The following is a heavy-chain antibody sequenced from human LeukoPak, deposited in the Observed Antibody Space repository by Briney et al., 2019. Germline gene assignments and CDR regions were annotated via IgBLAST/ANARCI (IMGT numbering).Heavy chain of an antibody. J-gene: IGHJ6*03. CDR2: IKQDGSEK. CDR3: ARDWVDTAYYYYMDV. CDR1: GFTFSSYW. D-gene: IGHD5-18*01. Sequence: GGSLRLSCAASGFTFSSYWMSWVRQAPGKGLEWVANIKQDGSEKYYVDSVKGRFTISRDNAKNSLYLQMNCLKAEDTAVYYCARDWVDTAYYYYMDVWGKGTTVTVSS. V-gene: IGHV3-7*01.